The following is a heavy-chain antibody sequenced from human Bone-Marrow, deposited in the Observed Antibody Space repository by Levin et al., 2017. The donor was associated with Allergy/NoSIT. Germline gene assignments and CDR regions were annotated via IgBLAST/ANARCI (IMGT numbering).Heavy chain of an antibody. CDR3: ARYPKTDYYYYYGLDV. J-gene: IGHJ6*02. V-gene: IGHV3-11*01. CDR1: GFSFSDYY. CDR2: IASDSSTI. Sequence: PGGSLRLSCTASGFSFSDYYMSWIRQAPGKGLEWISYIASDSSTIYYMDSAKGRFTISRDNAKNSLFLPMNSLRAEDTAVYYCARYPKTDYYYYYGLDVWGQGTTVTVSS. D-gene: IGHD3-16*01.